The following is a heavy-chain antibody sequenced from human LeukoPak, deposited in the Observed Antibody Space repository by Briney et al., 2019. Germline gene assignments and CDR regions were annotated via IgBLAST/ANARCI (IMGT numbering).Heavy chain of an antibody. CDR1: GYSLTNYW. V-gene: IGHV5-10-1*01. Sequence: GESLTISCKGSGYSLTNYWISWVRQRPGKGLEWMGRIDPGDSYTKYSPSFEGHVPISVDQPTTTAFLQWNSPKPSDRAMYYCATGASKVTTDFANYWGQGTQVAVSS. CDR2: IDPGDSYT. CDR3: ATGASKVTTDFANY. D-gene: IGHD4-17*01. J-gene: IGHJ4*02.